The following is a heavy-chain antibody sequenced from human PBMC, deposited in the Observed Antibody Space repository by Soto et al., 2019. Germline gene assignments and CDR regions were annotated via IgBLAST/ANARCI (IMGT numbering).Heavy chain of an antibody. Sequence: PSETLSLTCTVSGGSISTYYWSWVRQSPGKGLEWIGYIFYSDNTNYNPSPKSRVTISVDTSKNQFSLKPTSVTAADTAVYFCARGGETYYDFWSGFSPIDYWGQGALVTVSS. V-gene: IGHV4-59*01. CDR1: GGSISTYY. CDR3: ARGGETYYDFWSGFSPIDY. CDR2: IFYSDNT. J-gene: IGHJ4*02. D-gene: IGHD3-3*01.